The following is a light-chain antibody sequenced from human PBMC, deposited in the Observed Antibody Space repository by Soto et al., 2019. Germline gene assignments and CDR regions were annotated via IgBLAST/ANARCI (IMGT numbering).Light chain of an antibody. CDR1: QDISVY. CDR2: SAS. CDR3: QKFNTAHLT. J-gene: IGKJ5*01. Sequence: DIQMTQSPSSLSASVGDRVTITCRASQDISVYLAWYQQKPGKVPKLLIYSASTLQSGVPSRFSGSGSGTDFTLTISSLQPEDFATYYCQKFNTAHLTFGQGTRLEIK. V-gene: IGKV1-27*01.